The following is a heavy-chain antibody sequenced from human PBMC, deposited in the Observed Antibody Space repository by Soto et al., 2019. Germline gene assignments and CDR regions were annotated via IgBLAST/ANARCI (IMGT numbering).Heavy chain of an antibody. J-gene: IGHJ4*02. Sequence: EVQLFESGGGLVQPGGSLRLSCAASGFTFSSYATSWVRHAPGKGLEWVSAISGSGGSTYYADSVKGRFTISRDNSKNTLYLQMNSLRAEDTAVYYWAKAPLSNYGGHSDYYDYWGQGTLVTVSS. CDR2: ISGSGGST. D-gene: IGHD4-17*01. CDR3: AKAPLSNYGGHSDYYDY. V-gene: IGHV3-23*01. CDR1: GFTFSSYA.